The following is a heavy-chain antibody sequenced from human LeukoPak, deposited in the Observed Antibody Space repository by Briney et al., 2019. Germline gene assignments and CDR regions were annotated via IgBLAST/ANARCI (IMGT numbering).Heavy chain of an antibody. CDR2: IYYSGST. D-gene: IGHD2-15*01. CDR1: GGSISSYY. CDR3: ARTRLGYCSGGNCYRYYFDY. Sequence: KPSETLSLTCTVSGGSISSYYWSWIRQPPGKGLEWIGYIYYSGSTNYNPSLKSRVTISVDTSKNQFSLKLSSVTAADTAVYYCARTRLGYCSGGNCYRYYFDYWGQGTLVTVSS. V-gene: IGHV4-59*08. J-gene: IGHJ4*02.